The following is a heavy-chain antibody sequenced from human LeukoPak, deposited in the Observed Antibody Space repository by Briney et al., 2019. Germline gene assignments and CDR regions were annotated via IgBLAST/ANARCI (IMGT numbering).Heavy chain of an antibody. CDR1: GFTFDDYA. Sequence: GGSLRLSCAASGFTFDDYAMHWVRQAPGKGLEWVSGISWNSGTIAYADSVKGRFTTSRDNAKNSLYLQMNSLRAEDTAVYYCARTSRPRYSSGWPHTNWFDPWGQGTLVTVSS. D-gene: IGHD6-19*01. CDR3: ARTSRPRYSSGWPHTNWFDP. J-gene: IGHJ5*02. CDR2: ISWNSGTI. V-gene: IGHV3-9*01.